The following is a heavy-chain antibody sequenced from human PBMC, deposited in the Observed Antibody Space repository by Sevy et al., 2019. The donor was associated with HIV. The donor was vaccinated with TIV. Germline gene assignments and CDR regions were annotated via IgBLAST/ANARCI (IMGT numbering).Heavy chain of an antibody. D-gene: IGHD3-22*01. V-gene: IGHV5-51*01. Sequence: GESLKISCKASGYRFTSYWIAWVRQMPGKGLEWMGIIYPDDSDIRYIPSLQGQVTISVDKSISTAYLQWSSLKASDTAMYFCARRGYDSTGYPQYYFDNWGQGTLVTVSS. CDR1: GYRFTSYW. CDR2: IYPDDSDI. CDR3: ARRGYDSTGYPQYYFDN. J-gene: IGHJ4*02.